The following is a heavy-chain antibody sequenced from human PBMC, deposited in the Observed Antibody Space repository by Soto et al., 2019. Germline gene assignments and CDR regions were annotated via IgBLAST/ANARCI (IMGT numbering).Heavy chain of an antibody. CDR1: CVSGISDGYY. V-gene: IGHV4-61*08. CDR3: AYCYTSSCSNFDY. Sequence: SETLSVTCTFSCVSGISDGYYWTCIRQPPGKGLEWIGYIHYSGSTNYNPSLKSRVTISVDTSKNQFSLKLSSVSAADTAVYYCAYCYTSSCSNFDYLGQGTRGTVSS. D-gene: IGHD6-13*01. CDR2: IHYSGST. J-gene: IGHJ4*02.